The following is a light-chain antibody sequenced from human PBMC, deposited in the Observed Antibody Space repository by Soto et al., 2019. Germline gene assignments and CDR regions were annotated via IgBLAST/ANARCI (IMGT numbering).Light chain of an antibody. CDR3: QQYNAYSPWT. V-gene: IGKV1-5*03. Sequence: DIQLTQSPSTLSASVGDGVTITCRASQSIMTWLAWYQQKPGKAPKLLIYKASDLDVGVPSRFSGSGSATEFTLTISSLQPDDVATYYCQQYNAYSPWTFGQGTKVDIK. CDR2: KAS. CDR1: QSIMTW. J-gene: IGKJ1*01.